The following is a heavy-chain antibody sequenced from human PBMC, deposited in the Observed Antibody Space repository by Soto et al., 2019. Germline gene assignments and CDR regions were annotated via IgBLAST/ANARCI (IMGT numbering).Heavy chain of an antibody. CDR3: ARSLLTSSWYAGS. D-gene: IGHD6-13*01. CDR1: GFNFSNHL. J-gene: IGHJ5*02. Sequence: GGSLRLSCAASGFNFSNHLMHWVRQRPAEGLVWVSRITSDGKSKAYAESVKGRFAISRDNAKNTLYLQMNGLTAADTAVYYCARSLLTSSWYAGSWGQGTLVTVSS. V-gene: IGHV3-74*01. CDR2: ITSDGKSK.